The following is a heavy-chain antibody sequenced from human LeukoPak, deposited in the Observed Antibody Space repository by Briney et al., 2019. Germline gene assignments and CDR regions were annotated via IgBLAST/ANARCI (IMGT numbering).Heavy chain of an antibody. CDR3: ATPSAPYDY. V-gene: IGHV1-18*01. CDR2: ISAYNGDT. J-gene: IGHJ4*02. Sequence: GASVKVSCKASGYTFTSYGISWVRQAPGQGLEWMGWISAYNGDTNYAQKFQGRVTMTRDTSISTAYMELSRLRSDDTAVYYCATPSAPYDYWGQGTLVTVSS. CDR1: GYTFTSYG.